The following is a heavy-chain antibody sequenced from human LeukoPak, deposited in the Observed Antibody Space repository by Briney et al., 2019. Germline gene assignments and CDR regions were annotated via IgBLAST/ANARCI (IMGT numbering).Heavy chain of an antibody. CDR1: GGSFSGYY. CDR2: INHSGST. J-gene: IGHJ4*02. CDR3: ARGLHTRYGSXSYXRPTRYYFDY. D-gene: IGHD3-10*01. V-gene: IGHV4-34*01. Sequence: SETLSLTCAVYGGSFSGYYWSWIRQPPGKGLEWIGEINHSGSTNYNPSLKSRVTISVDTSKNQFSLKLSSVTAADTAVYYCARGLHTRYGSXSYXRPTRYYFDYWGQGTLVTVSS.